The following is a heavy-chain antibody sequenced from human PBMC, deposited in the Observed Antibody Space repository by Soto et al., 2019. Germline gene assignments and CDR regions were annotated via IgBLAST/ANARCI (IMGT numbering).Heavy chain of an antibody. D-gene: IGHD2-15*01. CDR3: ARGYCRGGSCYVYDY. V-gene: IGHV3-30*03. CDR2: ISYDGSNK. J-gene: IGHJ4*02. Sequence: QVQLVESGGGVVQPGRSLRLSCAASGFTFSNYGMHWVRQAPGKGLEWVAIISYDGSNKYYADSVKGRFTISRDNFKNTLYLQMNSLRAEDTAVYYCARGYCRGGSCYVYDYWGQGTLVTVSS. CDR1: GFTFSNYG.